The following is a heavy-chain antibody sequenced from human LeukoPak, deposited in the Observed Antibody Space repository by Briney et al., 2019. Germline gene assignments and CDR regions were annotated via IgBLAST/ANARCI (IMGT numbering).Heavy chain of an antibody. D-gene: IGHD3-3*01. CDR1: GFTFSSYW. V-gene: IGHV3-7*01. J-gene: IGHJ6*03. CDR3: ARDGRSGYYYYYYYMDV. Sequence: PGGSLRLSCAASGFTFSSYWMSWVRQAPGKGLEWVANIKQDGSEKYYVDSVKGRFTISRDNAKNSLYLQMNSLRAEDTAVYYCARDGRSGYYYYYYYMDVWGKGTTVTVSS. CDR2: IKQDGSEK.